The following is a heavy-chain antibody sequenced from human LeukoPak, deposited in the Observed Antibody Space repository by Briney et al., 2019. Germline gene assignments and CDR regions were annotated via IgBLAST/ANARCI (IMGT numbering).Heavy chain of an antibody. CDR2: IYSGGST. J-gene: IGHJ4*02. CDR1: GFTVSSNY. CDR3: ARWAYDSSGYYETYYFDY. V-gene: IGHV3-53*01. D-gene: IGHD3-22*01. Sequence: GGSLRLPCAASGFTVSSNYMSWVRQAPGKGLEWVSVIYSGGSTYYADSVKGRFTISRDNSKNTLYLQMNSLRTEDTAVYYCARWAYDSSGYYETYYFDYWGQGTLVTVSS.